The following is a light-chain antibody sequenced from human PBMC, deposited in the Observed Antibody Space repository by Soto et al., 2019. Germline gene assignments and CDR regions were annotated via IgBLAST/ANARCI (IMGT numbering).Light chain of an antibody. J-gene: IGKJ1*01. CDR3: MQALETPLT. Sequence: IVMTQSPLSLPVTPGEPASISCRSSQSLLRSDGNNYLDWYLQRPGQSTQLLIYQASNRATGVXDXSRGSGSGTDFTLTIRRVEAEDVGDYYCMQALETPLTFGQGTKVDIK. V-gene: IGKV2-28*01. CDR1: QSLLRSDGNNY. CDR2: QAS.